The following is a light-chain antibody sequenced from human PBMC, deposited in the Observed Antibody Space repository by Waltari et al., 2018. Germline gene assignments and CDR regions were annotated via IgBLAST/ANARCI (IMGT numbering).Light chain of an antibody. CDR3: QAWDSTTANYV. CDR1: RLGDKY. J-gene: IGLJ1*01. V-gene: IGLV3-1*01. CDR2: QDT. Sequence: SYELTQPPSVSVSPGQTASMTCSGDRLGDKYACWYQQKPGQSPVLVIYQDTNRPSRVPEGFSGSKSGNTATLTISETQAMDEDDYYCQAWDSTTANYVFGPGTKMTVL.